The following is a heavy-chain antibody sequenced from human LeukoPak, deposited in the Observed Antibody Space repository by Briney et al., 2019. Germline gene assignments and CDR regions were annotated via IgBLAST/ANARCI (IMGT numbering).Heavy chain of an antibody. CDR1: GYTFTGYY. J-gene: IGHJ5*02. CDR2: INPNSGCT. Sequence: ASVKVSCKATGYTFTGYYMHWVRQAPGQGLEWMGWINPNSGCTNYAQKFQGRVTMTRDTSISTAYMELSRLRSDDTAVYYCARDRVPAAKGWFDPWGQGTLVTVSS. V-gene: IGHV1-2*02. CDR3: ARDRVPAAKGWFDP. D-gene: IGHD2-2*01.